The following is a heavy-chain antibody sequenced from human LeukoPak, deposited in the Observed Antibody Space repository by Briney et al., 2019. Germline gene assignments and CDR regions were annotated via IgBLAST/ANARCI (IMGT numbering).Heavy chain of an antibody. CDR1: GDGVSSNRAA. Sequence: SQTLSLTCAISGDGVSSNRAAWNWIRQSPSRGLEWLGRTYYRSKWYNGYAISVKSRIAVNPDTSKNQFSLHLNSVTPEDTAVYYCARSSPNFDYWGQGTLVTVSS. V-gene: IGHV6-1*01. CDR3: ARSSPNFDY. J-gene: IGHJ4*02. CDR2: TYYRSKWYN. D-gene: IGHD2-2*01.